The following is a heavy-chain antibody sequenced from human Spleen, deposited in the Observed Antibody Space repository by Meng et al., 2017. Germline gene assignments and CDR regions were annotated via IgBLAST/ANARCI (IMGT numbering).Heavy chain of an antibody. CDR2: INPKSGDT. CDR3: ARVGLGIVGATNGFDY. CDR1: GNTFTDYY. Sequence: ASVKVSCKASGNTFTDYYMHWVRQAPGQGLEWMGRINPKSGDTHYAQKFQARVTMTGDTSISTAYMELSGLRSEDTAVYYCARVGLGIVGATNGFDYWGQGTLVTVSS. V-gene: IGHV1-2*06. D-gene: IGHD1-26*01. J-gene: IGHJ4*02.